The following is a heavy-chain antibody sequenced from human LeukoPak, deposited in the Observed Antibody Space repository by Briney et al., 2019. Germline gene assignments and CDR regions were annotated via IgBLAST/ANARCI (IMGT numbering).Heavy chain of an antibody. D-gene: IGHD2-8*02. J-gene: IGHJ4*02. CDR1: GYSFSTYW. CDR3: ARVLCTGGSCSRTFDY. CDR2: INAADSDA. Sequence: GESLKISCKGSGYSFSTYWIGWVRQMPGKGLEWMGLINAADSDARYSPSFQGQVLISVDKSISTAYLQWGNLKVTDTAFYYCARVLCTGGSCSRTFDYWGQGTLVTVYS. V-gene: IGHV5-51*01.